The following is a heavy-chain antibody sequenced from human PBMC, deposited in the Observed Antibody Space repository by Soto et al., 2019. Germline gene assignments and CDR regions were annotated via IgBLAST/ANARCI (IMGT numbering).Heavy chain of an antibody. CDR3: ARSGELLLRPYFDY. D-gene: IGHD1-26*01. V-gene: IGHV4-34*01. J-gene: IGHJ4*02. CDR1: GGSFSAYY. Sequence: PSETLSLTCAVYGGSFSAYYWSWIRQPPGKGLEWIGEIHHSGDTNYIPSLKSRVSISVDTAKNQFSLNLRSVTAADSAVYYCARSGELLLRPYFDYWGQGTLVTVSS. CDR2: IHHSGDT.